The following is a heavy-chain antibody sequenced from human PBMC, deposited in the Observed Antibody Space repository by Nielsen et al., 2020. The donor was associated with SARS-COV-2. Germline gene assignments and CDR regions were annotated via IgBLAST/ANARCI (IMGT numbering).Heavy chain of an antibody. V-gene: IGHV3-33*08. CDR2: IYFDVSLD. Sequence: GESLKISCAASGFTFSNFAMNWVRQAPGKGLEWLTLIYFDVSLDLYDDSLKGRFTISRDNSRGILYLHMARLRVEDTAVYFCARGLGGSGRYYAMDFWGHGTLVSVSS. J-gene: IGHJ4*01. CDR3: ARGLGGSGRYYAMDF. D-gene: IGHD3-10*01. CDR1: GFTFSNFA.